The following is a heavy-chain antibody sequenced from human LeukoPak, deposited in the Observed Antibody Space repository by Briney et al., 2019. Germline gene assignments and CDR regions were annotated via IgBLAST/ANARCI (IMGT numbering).Heavy chain of an antibody. Sequence: ASVKVSCKASGYTFTGYYMHWVRQAPGQGLEWMGWINPNSGGTNYAQKFQGRVTMTRDTSISTAYMELSRLRSDDTAVYYCARAFDILTGYLTNWFDPWGQGTLVTVSS. D-gene: IGHD3-9*01. V-gene: IGHV1-2*02. CDR1: GYTFTGYY. J-gene: IGHJ5*02. CDR2: INPNSGGT. CDR3: ARAFDILTGYLTNWFDP.